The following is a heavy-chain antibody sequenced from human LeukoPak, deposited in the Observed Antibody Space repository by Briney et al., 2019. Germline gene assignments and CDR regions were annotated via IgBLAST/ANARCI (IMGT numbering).Heavy chain of an antibody. CDR1: GYTFTSYG. J-gene: IGHJ6*03. D-gene: IGHD6-13*01. CDR2: ISAYNGNT. Sequence: ASVKVSCKASGYTFTSYGISWVRQAPGQGLEWMGWISAYNGNTNYAQKLQGRVTMTTDTSTSTAYMELRSLRSDDTAVYYCARVPRIAAAGGYYMDVWGKGTTVTVSS. V-gene: IGHV1-18*01. CDR3: ARVPRIAAAGGYYMDV.